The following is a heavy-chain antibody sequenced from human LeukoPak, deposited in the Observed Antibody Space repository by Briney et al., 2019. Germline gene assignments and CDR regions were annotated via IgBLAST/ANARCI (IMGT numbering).Heavy chain of an antibody. CDR3: ARVLWGLLYIDY. J-gene: IGHJ4*02. D-gene: IGHD3-16*01. CDR2: IYTSGST. CDR1: GGSISSGGYY. V-gene: IGHV4-61*02. Sequence: KASQTLSLTCTVSGGSISSGGYYWGWIGQPAGKDRGGIGRIYTSGSTNYNPSLKSRVTISVDTSKNQFSLKLSSVTAADTAVYYCARVLWGLLYIDYWGQGTLVTVSS.